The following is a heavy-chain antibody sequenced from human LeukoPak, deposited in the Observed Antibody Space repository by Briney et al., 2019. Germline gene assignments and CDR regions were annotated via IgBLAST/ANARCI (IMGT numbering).Heavy chain of an antibody. J-gene: IGHJ4*02. D-gene: IGHD6-19*01. CDR1: GFTFDDYA. Sequence: PGGSLRLSCAASGFTFDDYAMDLDRQAPGEGLGGVSGNRWYSGSIGYADSVKGRFTISRDNAKNSLYLQMNSLRAEDMALYYCAKSHSSGWYEVGTAIDYWGQGTLVTVSS. CDR2: NRWYSGSI. V-gene: IGHV3-9*03. CDR3: AKSHSSGWYEVGTAIDY.